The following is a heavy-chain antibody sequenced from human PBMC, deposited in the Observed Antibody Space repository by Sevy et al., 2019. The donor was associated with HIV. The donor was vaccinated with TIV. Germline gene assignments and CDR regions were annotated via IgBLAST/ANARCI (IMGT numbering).Heavy chain of an antibody. CDR1: GGSISSYY. D-gene: IGHD2-2*01. J-gene: IGHJ4*02. Sequence: SETLSLTCTVSGGSISSYYWSWIRQPPGKGLEWIGYIYYSGSTNYNPSLKSRVTISVDTSKNQFSLKLSSVTAADTAVYYCASGIYCSSTSCHLGAFDYWGQGTLVTVSS. V-gene: IGHV4-59*01. CDR2: IYYSGST. CDR3: ASGIYCSSTSCHLGAFDY.